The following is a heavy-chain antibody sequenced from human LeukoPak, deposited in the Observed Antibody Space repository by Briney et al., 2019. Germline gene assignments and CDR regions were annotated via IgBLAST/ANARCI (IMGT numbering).Heavy chain of an antibody. CDR3: ATLATIFGVVIDY. CDR2: FDPEDGET. V-gene: IGHV1-24*01. CDR1: GYTFTSYD. J-gene: IGHJ4*02. D-gene: IGHD3-3*01. Sequence: ASVKVSCKASGYTFTSYDINWVRQATGKGLEWMGGFDPEDGETIYAQKFQGRVTMTEDTSTDTAYMELSSLRSEDTAVYYCATLATIFGVVIDYWGQGTLVTVSS.